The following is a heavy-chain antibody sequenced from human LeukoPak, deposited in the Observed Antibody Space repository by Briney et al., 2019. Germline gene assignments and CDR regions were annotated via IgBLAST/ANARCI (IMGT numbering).Heavy chain of an antibody. V-gene: IGHV3-53*01. CDR1: GVDVNDNF. J-gene: IGHJ4*02. CDR3: VRRHDY. CDR2: IYASGGA. Sequence: GGSLRLSCVASGVDVNDNFMIWVRQAPGQGLEWISIIYASGGAYHAESVKGRFSAFRDTSKNTIFLQMNNLRAGDTAMYYCVRRHDYWGQGTLVTVSS.